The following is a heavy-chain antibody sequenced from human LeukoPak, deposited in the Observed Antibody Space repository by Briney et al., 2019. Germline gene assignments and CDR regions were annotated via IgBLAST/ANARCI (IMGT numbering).Heavy chain of an antibody. Sequence: SETLSLTCTVSGGSISSSSYYWGWIRQPPGKGLEQIGSIYYSGSTYYNPSLKSRVTISVDTSKNQFSLKLSSVTAADTAVYYCARASYDYGDYFIDYWGQGTLVTVSS. CDR1: GGSISSSSYY. J-gene: IGHJ4*02. V-gene: IGHV4-39*01. CDR2: IYYSGST. CDR3: ARASYDYGDYFIDY. D-gene: IGHD4-17*01.